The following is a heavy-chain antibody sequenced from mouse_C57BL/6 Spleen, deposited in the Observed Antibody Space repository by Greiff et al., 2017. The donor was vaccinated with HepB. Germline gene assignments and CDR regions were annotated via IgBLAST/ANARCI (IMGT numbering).Heavy chain of an antibody. V-gene: IGHV1-78*01. CDR3: ARRGLLRGAMDY. D-gene: IGHD1-1*01. J-gene: IGHJ4*01. Sequence: QVQLQQSDAELVKPGASVKISCKVSGYTFTDHTIHWMKQRPEQGLEWIGYIYPRDGSTKYNEKFKDKATLTVDKSSSTAYMQLSSLTSEDSAVYYCARRGLLRGAMDYWGQGTSVTVSS. CDR1: GYTFTDHT. CDR2: IYPRDGST.